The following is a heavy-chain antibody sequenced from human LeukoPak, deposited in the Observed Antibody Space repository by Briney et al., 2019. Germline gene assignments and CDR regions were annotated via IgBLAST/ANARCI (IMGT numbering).Heavy chain of an antibody. CDR3: ARDYYDSRAFDY. Sequence: ASVKVSCKASGYTFTSYAMHWVRQAPGQRLEWMGWFNAGNGNTKYSQKFQGRVTITRDTSASTAYMELSSLRSEDTAVYYCARDYYDSRAFDYWGQGTLVTVSS. D-gene: IGHD3-22*01. CDR2: FNAGNGNT. J-gene: IGHJ4*02. CDR1: GYTFTSYA. V-gene: IGHV1-3*01.